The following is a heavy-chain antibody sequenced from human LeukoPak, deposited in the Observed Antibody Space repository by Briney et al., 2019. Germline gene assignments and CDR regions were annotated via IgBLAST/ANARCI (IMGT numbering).Heavy chain of an antibody. CDR1: GGSISSSSHY. V-gene: IGHV4-39*01. CDR3: ARLPAITTYYYYYIDV. J-gene: IGHJ6*03. D-gene: IGHD5-12*01. Sequence: SETVSLTCAVSGGSISSSSHYWGWIRQAPGKRLECIGTIYYSGSSYYTPSLEGRVTMSVDTSKNEFSLRLSSVTAADTAVYYCARLPAITTYYYYYIDVWGKGNLVNVSS. CDR2: IYYSGSS.